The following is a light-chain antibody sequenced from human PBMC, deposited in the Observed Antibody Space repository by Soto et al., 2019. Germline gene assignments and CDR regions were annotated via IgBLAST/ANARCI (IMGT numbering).Light chain of an antibody. Sequence: QSVLTQPASVSGSPGQSITISCTGTSSDVGGYNYVSWYQQHPGKAPKLMIYDVSNRPSGVSNRFSGSKSGNTASLTISGLQAEDEADYYCSSYTSSSSPHYVFGTGTKVTVL. V-gene: IGLV2-14*01. CDR3: SSYTSSSSPHYV. CDR2: DVS. J-gene: IGLJ1*01. CDR1: SSDVGGYNY.